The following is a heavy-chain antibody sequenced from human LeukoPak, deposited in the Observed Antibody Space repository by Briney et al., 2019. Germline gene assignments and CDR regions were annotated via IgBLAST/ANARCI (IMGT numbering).Heavy chain of an antibody. CDR3: AKDASEPRFLGWHPLYNWFDP. J-gene: IGHJ5*02. CDR1: GFTFSSYA. Sequence: GGSLRLSCAASGFTFSSYAMSWVRQAPGKGLEWVSAISGSGGSTYYADSVKGRFTISRDNSKNTLYLQMNSLRAEDTAVYYCAKDASEPRFLGWHPLYNWFDPWGQGTLVTVSS. D-gene: IGHD3-3*01. V-gene: IGHV3-23*01. CDR2: ISGSGGST.